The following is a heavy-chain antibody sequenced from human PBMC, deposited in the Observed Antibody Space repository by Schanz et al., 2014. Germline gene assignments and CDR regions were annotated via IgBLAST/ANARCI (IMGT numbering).Heavy chain of an antibody. CDR1: GYAFTTYG. J-gene: IGHJ3*02. Sequence: QVQLVQSGAEVKKPGASVRVSCKVSGYAFTTYGISWVRQAPGQGPEFMGWISTFRNEDTNSAQRFQGRLTMTTDTSTSTAYMELSSLRSDDTAVYYCARGGGTEDVFDIWGLGTILTVSS. D-gene: IGHD1-1*01. CDR3: ARGGGTEDVFDI. V-gene: IGHV1-18*01. CDR2: ISTFRNEDT.